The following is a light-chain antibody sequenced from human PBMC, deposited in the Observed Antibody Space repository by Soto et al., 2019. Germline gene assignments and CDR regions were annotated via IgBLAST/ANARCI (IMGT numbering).Light chain of an antibody. Sequence: DIQMTQSPSSLSASVRDRVTITCRASQSISSYLNWYQQKPGKAPKLLIYAASSLQSGVPSRFSGSGSGTDFTLTIISLQPEDFATYYCQQSYNTPWTFGQGTKVEIK. CDR2: AAS. V-gene: IGKV1-39*01. J-gene: IGKJ1*01. CDR1: QSISSY. CDR3: QQSYNTPWT.